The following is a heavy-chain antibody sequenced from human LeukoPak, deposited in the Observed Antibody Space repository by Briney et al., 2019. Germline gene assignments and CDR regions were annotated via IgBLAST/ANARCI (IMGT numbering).Heavy chain of an antibody. CDR3: ARLKGVPAGL. V-gene: IGHV4-34*01. J-gene: IGHJ4*02. CDR2: INHSGST. D-gene: IGHD2-2*01. Sequence: PSETLSLTCAVYGGSFSGYYWSWVRQPPGKGLEWIGEINHSGSTNYSPSLKSRVTISVDTSKNQFSLKLSSVTAADTAVYYCARLKGVPAGLWGQGTLVTVSS. CDR1: GGSFSGYY.